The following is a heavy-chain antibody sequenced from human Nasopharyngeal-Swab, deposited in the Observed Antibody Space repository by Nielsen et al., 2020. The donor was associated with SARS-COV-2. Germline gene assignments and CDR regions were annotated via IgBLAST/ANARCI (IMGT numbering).Heavy chain of an antibody. CDR2: IYYSGST. Sequence: SETLCLTCTVSGGSISSSSYYWGWIRQPPGRGLEWIGSIYYSGSTYYNPSLKSRVTISVDTSKNQFSLKLSSVTAADTAVYYCARSGHSSGWYKVGNWFDPWGQGTLVTVSS. CDR3: ARSGHSSGWYKVGNWFDP. V-gene: IGHV4-39*07. CDR1: GGSISSSSYY. J-gene: IGHJ5*02. D-gene: IGHD6-19*01.